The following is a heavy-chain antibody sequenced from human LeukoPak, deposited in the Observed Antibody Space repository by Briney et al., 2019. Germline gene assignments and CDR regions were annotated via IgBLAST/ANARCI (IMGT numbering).Heavy chain of an antibody. CDR3: AGARTTNWRPPDY. V-gene: IGHV1-8*01. CDR1: GYTFTTLD. D-gene: IGHD7-27*01. J-gene: IGHJ4*02. Sequence: ASVKVSCKASGYTFTTLDIIWVRQATGQGLEWMGWMSPYSGNTGYAQKFQGRVTMTRDTSISTAYMDLTSLRSDDTAVYYCAGARTTNWRPPDYWGQGTLVTVSS. CDR2: MSPYSGNT.